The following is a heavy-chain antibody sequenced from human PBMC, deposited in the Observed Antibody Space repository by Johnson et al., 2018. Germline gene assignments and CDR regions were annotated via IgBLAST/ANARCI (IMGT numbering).Heavy chain of an antibody. CDR1: GFSVSSNY. V-gene: IGHV3-53*01. J-gene: IGHJ6*04. CDR2: IYSGGGSK. Sequence: VQLQESGGGLIQPGGSLSLSCAASGFSVSSNYMNWVRQAPGEGLAGVAVIYSGGGSKYYADSVKGRFTISRDNSKNTVYLQMNSLRVGDTALYYCAGDYRMDVWGKGTTVTVSS. CDR3: AGDYRMDV.